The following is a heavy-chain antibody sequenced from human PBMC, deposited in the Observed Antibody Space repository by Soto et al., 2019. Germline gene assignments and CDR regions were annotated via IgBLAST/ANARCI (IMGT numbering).Heavy chain of an antibody. V-gene: IGHV3-64D*06. CDR1: GFTFSSYG. CDR3: VKDLRGDIVVVPAATNWFDP. Sequence: GGSLRLSCAASGFTFSSYGMHWVRQAPGKGLEYVSAISSNGGSTYYADSVKGRFTISRDNSKNTLYLQMSSLRAEDTAVYYCVKDLRGDIVVVPAATNWFDPWGQGTLVTVPQ. CDR2: ISSNGGST. D-gene: IGHD2-2*01. J-gene: IGHJ5*02.